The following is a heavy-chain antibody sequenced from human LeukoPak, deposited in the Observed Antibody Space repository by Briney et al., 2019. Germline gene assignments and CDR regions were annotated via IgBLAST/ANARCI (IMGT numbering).Heavy chain of an antibody. J-gene: IGHJ3*02. CDR1: GFTFDDYG. Sequence: GGSLRLSCAASGFTFDDYGMSWVRQAPGKGLEWVSGINWNGGSTGYADSVKGRFTISRDNAKNSLYLQMNSLRAEDTAVYYCARRQNYYDSSGYSAPDAFDIWGQGTMVTVSS. CDR2: INWNGGST. CDR3: ARRQNYYDSSGYSAPDAFDI. V-gene: IGHV3-20*04. D-gene: IGHD3-22*01.